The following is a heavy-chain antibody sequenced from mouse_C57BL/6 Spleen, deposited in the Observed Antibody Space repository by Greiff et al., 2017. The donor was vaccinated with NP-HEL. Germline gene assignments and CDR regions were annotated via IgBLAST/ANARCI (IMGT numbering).Heavy chain of an antibody. CDR2: ISYDGSN. Sequence: EVKLMESGPGLVKPSQSLPLTCSVTGYSITSGYYWNWIRQFPGNKLEWMGYISYDGSNNYNPSLKNRISITRDTSKNQFFLKLNSVTTEDTATYYCARDGNSAWFAYWGQGTLVTVSA. V-gene: IGHV3-6*01. D-gene: IGHD2-1*01. CDR3: ARDGNSAWFAY. J-gene: IGHJ3*01. CDR1: GYSITSGYY.